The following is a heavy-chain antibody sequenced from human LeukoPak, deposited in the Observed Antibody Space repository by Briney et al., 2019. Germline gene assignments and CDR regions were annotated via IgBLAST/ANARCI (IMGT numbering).Heavy chain of an antibody. CDR2: ISYDGSNK. V-gene: IGHV3-30*04. Sequence: GGSLRLSCAAYGFTFSIYAMHWVRQAPGKGLEWVAVISYDGSNKYYADSVKGRFTISRDNSKNTLYLQMNSLRAEDTAVYYCARDSHSMVRGVSDYWGQGTLVTVSS. D-gene: IGHD3-10*01. CDR1: GFTFSIYA. J-gene: IGHJ4*02. CDR3: ARDSHSMVRGVSDY.